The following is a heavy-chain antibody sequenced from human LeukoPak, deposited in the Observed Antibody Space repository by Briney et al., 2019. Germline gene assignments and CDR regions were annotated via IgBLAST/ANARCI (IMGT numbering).Heavy chain of an antibody. D-gene: IGHD2-21*01. CDR2: IFSGGNT. V-gene: IGHV3-66*02. CDR1: GFTVSSNY. CDR3: AKDGLAYCGGDCYGEDYYYYMDV. J-gene: IGHJ6*03. Sequence: GGSLRLSCAASGFTVSSNYMSWVRQAPGKGLEWVSLIFSGGNTHYGDSVKGRFTISRDDSENTLYLQMNNLRAEDTAVYYCAKDGLAYCGGDCYGEDYYYYMDVWGKGTTVTVSS.